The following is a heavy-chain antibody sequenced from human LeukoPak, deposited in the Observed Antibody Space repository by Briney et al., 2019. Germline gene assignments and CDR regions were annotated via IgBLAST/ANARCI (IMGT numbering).Heavy chain of an antibody. V-gene: IGHV3-30-3*01. D-gene: IGHD2-2*02. CDR2: ISYDGSNK. J-gene: IGHJ4*02. CDR3: ARLLVVVPAAIQGQFDY. CDR1: GFTFSSYA. Sequence: PGGSLRLSCAASGFTFSSYAMHWVRQAPGKGLEWVAVISYDGSNKYYADSVKGRFTISRDNSKNTLYLQMNSLRAEDTAVYYCARLLVVVPAAIQGQFDYWGQGTLVTVSS.